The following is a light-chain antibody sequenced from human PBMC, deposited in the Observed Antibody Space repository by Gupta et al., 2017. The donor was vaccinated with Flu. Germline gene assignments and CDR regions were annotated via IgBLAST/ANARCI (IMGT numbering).Light chain of an antibody. Sequence: DIVMSQSPESLAVSLGERATINCKSSQIILYNYNNKNYLAWFQQNPGQPPKLLISWAWTRESGVPDRFSGRGSGTDFTLTVSSLHTEDVAVYYCQQDDYTPWTFGQGTKVEIK. V-gene: IGKV4-1*01. CDR3: QQDDYTPWT. CDR1: QIILYNYNNKNY. J-gene: IGKJ1*01. CDR2: WAW.